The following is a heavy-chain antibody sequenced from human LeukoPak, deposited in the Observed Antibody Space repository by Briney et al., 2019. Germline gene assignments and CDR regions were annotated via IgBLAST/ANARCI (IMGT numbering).Heavy chain of an antibody. CDR2: ISAYNGNT. V-gene: IGHV1-18*01. CDR3: AREYSGSLGGAFDI. CDR1: GYTFTSYD. D-gene: IGHD1-26*01. Sequence: ASVKVSCKASGYTFTSYDINWVRQATGQGLEWMGWISAYNGNTNYAQKLQGRVTMTTDTSTSTAYMELRSLRSDDTAVYYCAREYSGSLGGAFDIWGQGTMVTVSS. J-gene: IGHJ3*02.